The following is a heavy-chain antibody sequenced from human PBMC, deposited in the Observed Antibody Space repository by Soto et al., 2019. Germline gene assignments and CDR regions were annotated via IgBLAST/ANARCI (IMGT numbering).Heavy chain of an antibody. CDR3: ARSPYSVSYLAYFDY. J-gene: IGHJ4*02. Sequence: QVQLVESGGGVVQPGRSLRLSCAPSGFTFSSYGMHLVRQAPGKGLEWVAVISYDGSNKYYADSVKGRFTISRDNSKNTLYLQMNSLRAEDTAVYYCARSPYSVSYLAYFDYWGQGTLVTVSS. D-gene: IGHD1-26*01. CDR1: GFTFSSYG. V-gene: IGHV3-30*03. CDR2: ISYDGSNK.